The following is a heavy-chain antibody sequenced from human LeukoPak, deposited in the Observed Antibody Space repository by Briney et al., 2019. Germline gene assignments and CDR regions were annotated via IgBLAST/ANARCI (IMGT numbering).Heavy chain of an antibody. D-gene: IGHD3-10*01. J-gene: IGHJ3*02. V-gene: IGHV3-23*01. Sequence: GGSLRLSCAASGFTFSSYAMSWVRQAPGKGLEWVSAISGSGGSTYYADSVKGRFTISRDNSKNTLHPQMNSLRAEDTAVYYCAKDYHYGSGTYFDTFDIWGQGTMVTVSS. CDR1: GFTFSSYA. CDR3: AKDYHYGSGTYFDTFDI. CDR2: ISGSGGST.